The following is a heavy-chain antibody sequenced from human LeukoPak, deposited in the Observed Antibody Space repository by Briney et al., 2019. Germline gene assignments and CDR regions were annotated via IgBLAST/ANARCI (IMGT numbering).Heavy chain of an antibody. Sequence: SQTLSLTCTVSGGSISSGGYYWSWIRQHPGKGLEWIGYIYYSGSTYYNPSLKSRVTISVDTSKNQFSLKLSSVTAADTAVYYCARDAIKKYSSSLRPRFFLLDVWDKGTTVTVSS. V-gene: IGHV4-31*03. CDR2: IYYSGST. CDR1: GGSISSGGYY. CDR3: ARDAIKKYSSSLRPRFFLLDV. D-gene: IGHD6-6*01. J-gene: IGHJ6*04.